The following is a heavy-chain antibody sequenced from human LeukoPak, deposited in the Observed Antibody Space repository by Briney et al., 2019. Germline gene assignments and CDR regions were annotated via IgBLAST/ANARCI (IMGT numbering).Heavy chain of an antibody. J-gene: IGHJ4*02. V-gene: IGHV3-15*01. CDR2: IKTKTDGATT. D-gene: IGHD5-12*01. CDR1: GFTFSDVW. CDR3: TTATELIVATVPDS. Sequence: GGSPTLSCAASGFTFSDVWMTWVRQAPGRGMEWVGRIKTKTDGATTDYAAPVKGRFTILRDDSANMLYLQMTSLRTEDTALYYCTTATELIVATVPDSWGQGTLVTVSS.